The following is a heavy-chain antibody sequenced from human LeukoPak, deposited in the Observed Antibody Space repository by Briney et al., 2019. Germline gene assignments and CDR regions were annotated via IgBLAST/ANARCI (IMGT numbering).Heavy chain of an antibody. CDR3: ARFPFGLTPSGYYYYGMDV. Sequence: ASVKVSCKASGYTFTGYYMHWVRQAPGQGLEWMGWINPNSGGTNYAQKFQGRVTMTRDTPISTAYMELSRLRSDDTAVYYCARFPFGLTPSGYYYYGMDVWGQGTTVTVSS. CDR2: INPNSGGT. V-gene: IGHV1-2*02. D-gene: IGHD3-10*01. J-gene: IGHJ6*02. CDR1: GYTFTGYY.